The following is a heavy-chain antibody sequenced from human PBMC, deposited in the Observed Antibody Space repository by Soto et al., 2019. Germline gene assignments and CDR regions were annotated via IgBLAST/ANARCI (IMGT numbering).Heavy chain of an antibody. V-gene: IGHV3-7*01. J-gene: IGHJ3*02. D-gene: IGHD3-3*01. CDR1: GFTFSSYW. Sequence: EVQLVESGGGLVQPGGSLRLSCAASGFTFSSYWMSWVRQAPGKGQEWVAHIKQEGSEKYYVEYVKGRLTISRDNAKNSLYLQMNSLIDEYTAVYYCARRRLWYDFWSGYPADAFDIWGQGTMVTVSS. CDR3: ARRRLWYDFWSGYPADAFDI. CDR2: IKQEGSEK.